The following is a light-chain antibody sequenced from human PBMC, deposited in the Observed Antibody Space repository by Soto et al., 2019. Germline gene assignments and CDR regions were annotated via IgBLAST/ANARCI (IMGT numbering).Light chain of an antibody. CDR1: QSISSNF. V-gene: IGKV3-20*01. Sequence: EIVLTQSPGTLSLSPGEGATLSCRASQSISSNFLDWYQQKRGQAPRLLIHGASNRATGIPDRFSGSGSGTDFNLTIISLEPEDFAGYYCQKYGGSPRTFGRGTKVEVK. CDR2: GAS. J-gene: IGKJ1*01. CDR3: QKYGGSPRT.